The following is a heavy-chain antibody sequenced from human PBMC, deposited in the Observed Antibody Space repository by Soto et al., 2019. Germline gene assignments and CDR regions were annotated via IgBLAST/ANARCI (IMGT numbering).Heavy chain of an antibody. J-gene: IGHJ4*02. D-gene: IGHD5-12*01. CDR1: GFSFSSYG. CDR3: AKEMGHSKPFDY. V-gene: IGHV3-23*01. CDR2: ISKGGDNT. Sequence: GSLRLSCAASGFSFSSYGMNWVRQAPGKGLEWVAAISKGGDNTYYADSAKGRFTISRDNSKNTLYVQMTSLTTEDTAVYYCAKEMGHSKPFDYWGQGTLVTV.